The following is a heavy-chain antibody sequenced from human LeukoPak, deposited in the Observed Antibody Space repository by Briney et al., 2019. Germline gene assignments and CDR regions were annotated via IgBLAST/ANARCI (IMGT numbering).Heavy chain of an antibody. J-gene: IGHJ4*02. CDR3: ARDPLSLYYFDY. V-gene: IGHV3-30-3*01. CDR2: ISYDGSNK. Sequence: GRSLRLSCAASGFTFSIYAMHWVRQAPGKGLEWVAVISYDGSNKYYADSVKGRFTISRDNSKNTLYLQMNSLRAEDTAVYYCARDPLSLYYFDYWGQGTLVTVSS. CDR1: GFTFSIYA.